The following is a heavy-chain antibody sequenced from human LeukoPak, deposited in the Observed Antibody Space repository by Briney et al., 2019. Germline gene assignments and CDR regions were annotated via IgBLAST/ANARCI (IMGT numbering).Heavy chain of an antibody. CDR1: GGPIYSYY. CDR3: ARLKFYDSTGYSPGHYMDV. D-gene: IGHD3-22*01. V-gene: IGHV4-4*07. J-gene: IGHJ6*03. Sequence: KPSETLSLTCTVSGGPIYSYYWSWIRQTAGKGLEWIGRLYPGVSTNSNPSLKSRVTMSVDTSKNQFALKLSAVTAADTAVYYCARLKFYDSTGYSPGHYMDVWGKGTTVTVSS. CDR2: LYPGVST.